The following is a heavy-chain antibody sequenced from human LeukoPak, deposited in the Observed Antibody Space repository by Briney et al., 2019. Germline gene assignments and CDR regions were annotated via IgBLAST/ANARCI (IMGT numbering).Heavy chain of an antibody. D-gene: IGHD5-12*01. CDR3: ASLGNVDIVEAAGQQYDSYVY. J-gene: IGHJ4*02. V-gene: IGHV1-46*01. CDR2: IIPSDGFT. Sequence: GASVKVSCKASGYTFSTYYVHWVRQAPGQGLEWMGMIIPSDGFTSYAQKFQGRVTITADKSTSTAYMELSSLRSEDTAVYYCASLGNVDIVEAAGQQYDSYVYWGQGTLVTVSS. CDR1: GYTFSTYY.